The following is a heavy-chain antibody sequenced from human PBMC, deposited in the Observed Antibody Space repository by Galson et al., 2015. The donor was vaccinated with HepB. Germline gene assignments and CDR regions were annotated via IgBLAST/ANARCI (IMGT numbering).Heavy chain of an antibody. CDR2: IWYDGSNK. J-gene: IGHJ4*02. V-gene: IGHV3-33*01. CDR1: GFTFSSYG. CDR3: AASQVSGWYDY. Sequence: SLRLSCAASGFTFSSYGMHWVRQAPGKGLEWVAVIWYDGSNKYYADSVKGRFTVSRDNSKNTLYLQMNSLRAEDTAVYYCAASQVSGWYDYWGQGTLVTVSS. D-gene: IGHD6-19*01.